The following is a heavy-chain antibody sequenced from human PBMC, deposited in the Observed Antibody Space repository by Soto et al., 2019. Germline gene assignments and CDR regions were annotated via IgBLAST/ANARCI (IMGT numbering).Heavy chain of an antibody. CDR1: GGSFSGYY. Sequence: SETLSLTCAVYGGSFSGYYWSWIRQPPGKGLEWIGEINHSGSTNYNPSLKSRVTISVDTSKNQFSLKLSSVTAADTAVYYCAREKLYYGSGRRHFDYWGQGTLVTVSS. CDR3: AREKLYYGSGRRHFDY. V-gene: IGHV4-34*01. D-gene: IGHD3-10*01. CDR2: INHSGST. J-gene: IGHJ4*02.